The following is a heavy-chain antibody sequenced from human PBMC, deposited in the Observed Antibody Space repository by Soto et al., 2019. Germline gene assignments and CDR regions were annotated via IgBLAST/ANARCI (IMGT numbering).Heavy chain of an antibody. J-gene: IGHJ4*02. D-gene: IGHD4-17*01. Sequence: GGSLRLSCAASGFTFDDYGMSWVRQAPGKGLEWVSYISSSSSTIYYADSVKGRFTISRDNAKNSLYLQMNSLRAEDTAVYYCARDEHDGDYAPDYWGQGTLVTVSS. CDR3: ARDEHDGDYAPDY. V-gene: IGHV3-48*01. CDR1: GFTFDDYG. CDR2: ISSSSSTI.